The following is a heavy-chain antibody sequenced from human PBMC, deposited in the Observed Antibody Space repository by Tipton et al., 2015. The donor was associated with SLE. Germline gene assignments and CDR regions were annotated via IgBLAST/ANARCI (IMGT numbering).Heavy chain of an antibody. D-gene: IGHD6-13*01. CDR2: LNSDGITT. V-gene: IGHV3-74*03. J-gene: IGHJ5*02. Sequence: GSLRLSCAASGFSFSRNWMHWVRQVPGKGLVWVSRLNSDGITTEYADSVKGRFTISRDNSKNRLFLQMSSLRPGDTAIYYCVKDPWSQAGPNSDPWGQGTLVTVST. CDR1: GFSFSRNW. CDR3: VKDPWSQAGPNSDP.